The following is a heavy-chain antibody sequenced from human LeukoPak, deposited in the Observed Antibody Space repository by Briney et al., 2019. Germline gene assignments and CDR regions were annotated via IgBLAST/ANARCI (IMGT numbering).Heavy chain of an antibody. CDR2: INHSGST. J-gene: IGHJ5*02. CDR3: ARTPRARWFDP. V-gene: IGHV4-34*01. CDR1: GGSFSGHY. Sequence: PSETLSLTCAVYGGSFSGHYWSWIRQPPGKGLEWIGEINHSGSTNYNPSLKSRVTISVDTSKNQFSLKLSSVTAADTAVYYCARTPRARWFDPWGQGTLVTVSS.